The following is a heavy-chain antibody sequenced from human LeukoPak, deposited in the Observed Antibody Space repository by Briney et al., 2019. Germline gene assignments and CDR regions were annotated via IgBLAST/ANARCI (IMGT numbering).Heavy chain of an antibody. CDR3: ARGDYVWGSYRYSLFDY. CDR1: GFTFSSYS. CDR2: ISSSSSTI. V-gene: IGHV3-48*02. D-gene: IGHD3-16*02. Sequence: PGGSLRLSCAASGFTFSSYSMNWVRQAPGKGLEWVSYISSSSSTIYYADSVKGRFTISRDNAKNSLYLQMNSLRDEDTAVYYCARGDYVWGSYRYSLFDYWGQGILVTVSS. J-gene: IGHJ4*02.